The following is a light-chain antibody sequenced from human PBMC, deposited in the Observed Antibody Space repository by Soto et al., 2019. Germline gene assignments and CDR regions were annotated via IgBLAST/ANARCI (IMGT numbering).Light chain of an antibody. J-gene: IGKJ1*01. V-gene: IGKV3-15*01. Sequence: EIVMTQSPATLSVSPGERVTLSCKASRSVRSNLAWYQQKPGQAPRLLISGASTRATGITDRFSGSGSGTEFTLNINSLQSEDLAVYYCQQYNYWPGTFGQGTKVEIK. CDR1: RSVRSN. CDR3: QQYNYWPGT. CDR2: GAS.